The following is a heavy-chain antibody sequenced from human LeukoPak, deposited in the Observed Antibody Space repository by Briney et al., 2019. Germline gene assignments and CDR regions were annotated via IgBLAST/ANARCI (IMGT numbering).Heavy chain of an antibody. CDR3: AKDKDLQLVGDN. Sequence: GGSLRLSCAASGFTFSDYSMNWVRQAPGKGLEWISYVGISSGNTKYADSVKGRFTISGDSAKNTLYLQMDSLRAEDTAVYYCAKDKDLQLVGDNWGQGTLVSVSS. J-gene: IGHJ4*02. CDR2: VGISSGNT. D-gene: IGHD6-13*01. V-gene: IGHV3-48*04. CDR1: GFTFSDYS.